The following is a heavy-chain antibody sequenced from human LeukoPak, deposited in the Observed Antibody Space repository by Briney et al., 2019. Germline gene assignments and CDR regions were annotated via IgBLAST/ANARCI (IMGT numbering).Heavy chain of an antibody. CDR1: GGSISSGDYY. V-gene: IGHV4-61*08. CDR2: IYYSGST. D-gene: IGHD6-19*01. Sequence: SQTLSLTCAVSGGSISSGDYYWSWIRQPPGKGLEWIGYIYYSGSTNYNPSLKSRVTISVDTSKNQFSLKLSSVTAADTAVYYCARDRIAVAGTGYYYGMDVWGQGTTVTVSS. CDR3: ARDRIAVAGTGYYYGMDV. J-gene: IGHJ6*02.